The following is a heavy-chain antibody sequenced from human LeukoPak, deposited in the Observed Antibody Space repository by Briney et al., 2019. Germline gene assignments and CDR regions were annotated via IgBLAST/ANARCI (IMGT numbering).Heavy chain of an antibody. V-gene: IGHV4-39*07. CDR3: ARGGDSGDYYGMDV. CDR1: GGSISSSNYY. J-gene: IGHJ6*02. D-gene: IGHD2-21*02. CDR2: IYYSGST. Sequence: SETLSLTCTVSGGSISSSNYYWGWIRQPPGTGLEWIGSIYYSGSTYYNPSLKSRVTISVDTSKNQFSLNLSSVTAADTAVYYCARGGDSGDYYGMDVWGQGTTVTVSS.